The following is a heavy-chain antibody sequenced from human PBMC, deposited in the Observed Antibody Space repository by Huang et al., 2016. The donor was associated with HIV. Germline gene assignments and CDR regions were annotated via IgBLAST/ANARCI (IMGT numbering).Heavy chain of an antibody. D-gene: IGHD3-22*01. CDR2: IYSSGSA. CDR3: ARSFDSSAYPDY. Sequence: QLRLQESGPGLVKPSQTLSLTCAVSGGFISSGSYYWSGIRQPAGKGLEWIGHIYSSGSANYNPTLRSRLTMSVDTSKNQFALRLRSVTAADTAMYYCARSFDSSAYPDYWGQGALVTVSP. J-gene: IGHJ4*02. V-gene: IGHV4-61*09. CDR1: GGFISSGSYY.